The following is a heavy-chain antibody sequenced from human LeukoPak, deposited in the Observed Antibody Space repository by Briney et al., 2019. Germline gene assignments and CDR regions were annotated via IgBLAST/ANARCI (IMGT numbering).Heavy chain of an antibody. CDR2: IYPGDSDT. Sequence: GESLKISCKGSGYSFTYYWIGWVRQMPGKGLEWMGIIYPGDSDTRYRPSFQGQVTISVDKSISAAYLQWSSLKASDTAMYYCARQDGNSKYYFDYWGQGTLVTVSS. V-gene: IGHV5-51*01. CDR3: ARQDGNSKYYFDY. CDR1: GYSFTYYW. D-gene: IGHD1-1*01. J-gene: IGHJ4*02.